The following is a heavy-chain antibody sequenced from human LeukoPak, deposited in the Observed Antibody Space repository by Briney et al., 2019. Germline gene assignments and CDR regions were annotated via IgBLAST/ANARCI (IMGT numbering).Heavy chain of an antibody. CDR1: GFTLSSYA. CDR3: ATHYDSSGYSDAFDI. CDR2: ISGSGGST. D-gene: IGHD3-22*01. Sequence: PGGSLRLSCAASGFTLSSYAMSWVRQAPGKGLEWVSAISGSGGSTYYADSVKGRFTISRDNSKNTLYLQMNSLRAEDTAVYYCATHYDSSGYSDAFDIWGQGTMVTVSS. V-gene: IGHV3-23*01. J-gene: IGHJ3*02.